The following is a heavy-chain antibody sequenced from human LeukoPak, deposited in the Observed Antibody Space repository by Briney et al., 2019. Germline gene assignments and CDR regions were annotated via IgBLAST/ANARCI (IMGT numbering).Heavy chain of an antibody. V-gene: IGHV3-15*01. CDR1: GFTFSSYG. D-gene: IGHD3-22*01. Sequence: GGSLRLSCAASGFTFSSYGMHWVRQAPGKGLEWVGRIKRKSDGGTTDYAAPVKGRFTISRDDSKNTLYLQMNSLKSEDTAVYYCTTELDIRPNHYWGQGTLVTVSS. CDR2: IKRKSDGGTT. CDR3: TTELDIRPNHY. J-gene: IGHJ4*02.